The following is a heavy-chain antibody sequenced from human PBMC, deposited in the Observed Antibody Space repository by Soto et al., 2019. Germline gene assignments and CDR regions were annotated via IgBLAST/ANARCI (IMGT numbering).Heavy chain of an antibody. CDR1: GGSISISRYC. Sequence: PSETLSLTCTVSGGSISISRYCWGCIRQPPGKGLEWIGSIFYSGSTYHNPSLKSRVTISVDTSKNQFSLKLSSVTAADTAVYYCARPPTASLDAFDIWGQGTMVTVSS. J-gene: IGHJ3*02. CDR2: IFYSGST. CDR3: ARPPTASLDAFDI. V-gene: IGHV4-39*01.